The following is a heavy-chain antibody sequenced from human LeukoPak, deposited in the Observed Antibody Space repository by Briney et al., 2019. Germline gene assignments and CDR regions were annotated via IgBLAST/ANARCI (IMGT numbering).Heavy chain of an antibody. V-gene: IGHV4-59*08. D-gene: IGHD6-19*01. CDR3: ARQLRGEAVAGHLQPFDY. J-gene: IGHJ4*02. CDR2: IYYSGST. CDR1: GGSISSYY. Sequence: SETLSLTCTVSGGSISSYYWNWIRQPPGKGLEWIGYIYYSGSTNYNPSLKSRVTISVDTSKNQFSLKLSSVTAAETAVYFCARQLRGEAVAGHLQPFDYWGQGTLVTVSS.